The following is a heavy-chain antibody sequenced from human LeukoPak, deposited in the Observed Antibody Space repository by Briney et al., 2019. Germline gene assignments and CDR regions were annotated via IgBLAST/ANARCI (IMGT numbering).Heavy chain of an antibody. Sequence: SETLSLTCTVSGGSISRSSYHWGWIRQPPGKGLEGMGSIYYSGSTYYKPSLKSRVTISVDRSKNQFSLKLRSVTAPDTAVYYCARDRGAVAGTGYFGYWGQGTLVTVSS. CDR2: IYYSGST. D-gene: IGHD6-19*01. CDR1: GGSISRSSYH. V-gene: IGHV4-39*07. J-gene: IGHJ4*02. CDR3: ARDRGAVAGTGYFGY.